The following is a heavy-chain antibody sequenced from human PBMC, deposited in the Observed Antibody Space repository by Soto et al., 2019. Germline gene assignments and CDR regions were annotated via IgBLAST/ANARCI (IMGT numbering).Heavy chain of an antibody. J-gene: IGHJ6*02. CDR2: INAGNGNT. Sequence: ASVKVSCKASGYTFTSYAMHWVRQAPGQRLEWMGWINAGNGNTKYSQKFQGRVTITRDTSATTAYMELSSLRSEDMAVYYCARGAAVSGMDVWGQGTTVTVSS. CDR3: ARGAAVSGMDV. CDR1: GYTFTSYA. V-gene: IGHV1-3*01. D-gene: IGHD6-13*01.